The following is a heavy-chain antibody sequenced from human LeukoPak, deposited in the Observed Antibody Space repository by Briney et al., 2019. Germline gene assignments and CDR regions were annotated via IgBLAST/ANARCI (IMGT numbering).Heavy chain of an antibody. D-gene: IGHD5-18*01. CDR2: FDPEDGET. CDR3: ATVERGYSYGIDY. CDR1: GYTLTELS. J-gene: IGHJ4*02. Sequence: ASVKVSCKVSGYTLTELSMHWVRQAPGKGLEWMGGFDPEDGETIYAQKFQGRVTMTVDTSTDTAYMELSSLRSEDTAVYYCATVERGYSYGIDYWGQGTLVTVSS. V-gene: IGHV1-24*01.